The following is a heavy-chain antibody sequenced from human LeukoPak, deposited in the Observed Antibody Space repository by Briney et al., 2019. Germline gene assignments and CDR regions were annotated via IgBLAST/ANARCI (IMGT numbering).Heavy chain of an antibody. CDR3: ARADYYDSSGYSEFDY. J-gene: IGHJ4*02. CDR2: ISAYNGNT. V-gene: IGHV1-18*01. Sequence: ASVKVSCKASGYTFTSYGISWVRQAPGQGLEWMGWISAYNGNTNYAQKLQGRVTMTTDTSTSTAYMELRSLRSDDTAVYYCARADYYDSSGYSEFDYWGQGTLVTVSS. D-gene: IGHD3-22*01. CDR1: GYTFTSYG.